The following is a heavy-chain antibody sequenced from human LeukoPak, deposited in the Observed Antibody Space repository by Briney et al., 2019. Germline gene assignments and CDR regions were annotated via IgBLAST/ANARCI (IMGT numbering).Heavy chain of an antibody. CDR1: GYSISSGYY. CDR3: AREAAAPSGWFDP. V-gene: IGHV4-38-2*02. CDR2: IYHSGST. D-gene: IGHD6-13*01. Sequence: SETLSLTCTVSGYSISSGYYWGWIRQPPGKGLEWIGSIYHSGSTYYNPSLKSRVTISVDTSKNQFSLKLSSVTAADTAVYYCAREAAAPSGWFDPWGQGTLVTVSS. J-gene: IGHJ5*02.